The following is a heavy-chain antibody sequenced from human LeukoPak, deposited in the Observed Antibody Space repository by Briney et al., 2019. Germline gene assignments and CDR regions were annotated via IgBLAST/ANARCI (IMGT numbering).Heavy chain of an antibody. D-gene: IGHD3-10*01. Sequence: GGSLRLSCAASGFTFSSFAMSWVRQAPGKGLEWVSAISGSGGSTYYADSVKGRFTISRDNSKNTLYLQMNSLRPDDTAVYYCAKDYSKTSYYGSGTYYRPNWFDLWGQGTLVTVSS. J-gene: IGHJ5*02. CDR2: ISGSGGST. V-gene: IGHV3-23*01. CDR3: AKDYSKTSYYGSGTYYRPNWFDL. CDR1: GFTFSSFA.